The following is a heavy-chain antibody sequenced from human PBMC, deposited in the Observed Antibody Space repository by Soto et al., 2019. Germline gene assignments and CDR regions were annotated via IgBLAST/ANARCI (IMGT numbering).Heavy chain of an antibody. V-gene: IGHV4-4*02. CDR3: ARKSHIEVAILPHFAY. CDR2: IYHSGST. J-gene: IGHJ4*01. D-gene: IGHD6-19*01. Sequence: QVQLQESGPGLVKPSGTLSLTCAVSGGSISSSNWWSWVRQPPGKGLEWIGVIYHSGSTNYNPPLKSRVTISVDKSKNQFSLKLSSVMSADTAVYYCARKSHIEVAILPHFAYWGNVTLVTVSS. CDR1: GGSISSSNW.